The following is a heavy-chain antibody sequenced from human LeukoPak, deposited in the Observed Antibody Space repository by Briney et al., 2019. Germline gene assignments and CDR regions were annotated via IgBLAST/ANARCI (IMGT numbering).Heavy chain of an antibody. V-gene: IGHV3-53*01. CDR1: GFSVSSNY. CDR3: ARGQGSRYCTNGFCYWFAP. J-gene: IGHJ5*02. Sequence: GSLRLSCAASGFSVSSNYMNWVRQAPGKGLEWVSVIYSGGSTDYADSVKGRFTISRDNSKNTLYLQMNSLRAEDTAVYYCARGQGSRYCTNGFCYWFAPGGQGTLVTVSS. CDR2: IYSGGST. D-gene: IGHD2-8*01.